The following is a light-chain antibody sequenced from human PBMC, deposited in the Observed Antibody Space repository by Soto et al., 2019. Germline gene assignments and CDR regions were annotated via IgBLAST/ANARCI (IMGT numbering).Light chain of an antibody. Sequence: QSVLTQPPSVSGAPGQRVTISCTGSRSNLGAGYDVHWYQQLPGTAPKIIIYGNINRPSGVPHRFSGSNSGNTATLTVSGTQAVDEADYYCQAWDSSTAVFGGGTQLTVL. V-gene: IGLV1-40*01. CDR3: QAWDSSTAV. J-gene: IGLJ2*01. CDR1: RSNLGAGYD. CDR2: GNI.